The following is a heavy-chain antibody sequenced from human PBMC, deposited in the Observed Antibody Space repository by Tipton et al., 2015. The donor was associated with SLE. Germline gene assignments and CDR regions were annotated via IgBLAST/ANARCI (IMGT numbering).Heavy chain of an antibody. J-gene: IGHJ3*02. V-gene: IGHV5-51*03. CDR2: IYPGDSDT. CDR1: RYTFTNYW. CDR3: ARRLITAPGAFNI. Sequence: QLVQSGAAMKKPGESLKISCKGSRYTFTNYWIGWVRQMPGKGLEWMGIIYPGDSDTRYSPSFQGQVTISADKSITTAYLQWNSLKASDTAMYYCARRLITAPGAFNIGGQGRMVSVSS. D-gene: IGHD1-14*01.